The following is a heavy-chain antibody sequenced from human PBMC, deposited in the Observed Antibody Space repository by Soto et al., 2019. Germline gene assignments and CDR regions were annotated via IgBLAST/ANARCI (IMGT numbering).Heavy chain of an antibody. CDR2: VFHSATT. V-gene: IGHV4-59*12. J-gene: IGHJ4*02. CDR3: ARGHFSSGWPIDH. Sequence: QVHLQESGPGLVKPSETLTLTCTVSGDSFSDYSWNWIRQAPGKGLEWIGFVFHSATTSYNPSLKTRVAISDDTSKKQFFLRLTSLTAADTAIYYCARGHFSSGWPIDHWGQGILVTVSS. D-gene: IGHD3-22*01. CDR1: GDSFSDYS.